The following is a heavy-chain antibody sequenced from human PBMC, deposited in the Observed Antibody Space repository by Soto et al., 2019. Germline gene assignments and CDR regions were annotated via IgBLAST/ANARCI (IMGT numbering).Heavy chain of an antibody. Sequence: ASVKVSCKASGGTFSSYAISWVRQAPGQGLEWMGGIIPVFGTGIYAQKFQGRVTITADKSTDTAYMELSSLRSEDTAVYFCARVGGTGGYTYGLDYWGQGTRVTVPQ. D-gene: IGHD5-18*01. J-gene: IGHJ4*02. V-gene: IGHV1-69*06. CDR3: ARVGGTGGYTYGLDY. CDR1: GGTFSSYA. CDR2: IIPVFGTG.